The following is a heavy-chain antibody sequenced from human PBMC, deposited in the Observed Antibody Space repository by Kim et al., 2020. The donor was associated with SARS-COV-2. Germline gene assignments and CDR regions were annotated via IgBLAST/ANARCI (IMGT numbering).Heavy chain of an antibody. CDR1: GFTFNTYG. D-gene: IGHD3-10*01. CDR3: AKAVLRGDNYYYYGMDV. CDR2: ISYDGSNK. V-gene: IGHV3-30*18. Sequence: GGSLRLSCAASGFTFNTYGMYWVRQAPGKGLEWVAVISYDGSNKYYADSVKGRFTISRDNSKNTLYLQMNSLRAEYTAVYYCAKAVLRGDNYYYYGMDVWGQGTTVTVSS. J-gene: IGHJ6*02.